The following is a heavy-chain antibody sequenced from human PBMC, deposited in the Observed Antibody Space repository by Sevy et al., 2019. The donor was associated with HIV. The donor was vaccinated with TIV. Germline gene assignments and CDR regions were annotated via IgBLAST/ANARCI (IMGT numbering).Heavy chain of an antibody. J-gene: IGHJ6*02. CDR1: EYNYTNDW. V-gene: IGHV5-51*01. CDR3: ARISSSPRAYYYYFGMDV. Sequence: GESLKISCKGSEYNYTNDWIGWVRQMPGKGLEWMGIIYPGDSGTRYSPSFQDQVTISADKSISTAYLQWSSLKASDTAMYYCARISSSPRAYYYYFGMDVWGQGTTVTVSS. D-gene: IGHD6-6*01. CDR2: IYPGDSGT.